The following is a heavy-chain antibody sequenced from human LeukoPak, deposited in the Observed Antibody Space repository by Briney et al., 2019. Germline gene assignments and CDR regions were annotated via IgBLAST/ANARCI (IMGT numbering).Heavy chain of an antibody. Sequence: SQTLSLTCTVSGGSISSGSYYWSWIRQPAGKGLEWIGRIYTSGSTNYNPSLKSRVTISVDTSKNQFSLKLSSVTAADTAVYYCARVGEDCSSTSCQEWFDPWGQGTLVTVSS. D-gene: IGHD2-2*01. CDR3: ARVGEDCSSTSCQEWFDP. CDR1: GGSISSGSYY. J-gene: IGHJ5*02. V-gene: IGHV4-61*02. CDR2: IYTSGST.